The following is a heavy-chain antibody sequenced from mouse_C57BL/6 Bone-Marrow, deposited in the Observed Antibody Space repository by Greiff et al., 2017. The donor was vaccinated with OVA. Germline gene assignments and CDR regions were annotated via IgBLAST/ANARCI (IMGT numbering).Heavy chain of an antibody. CDR2: ISDGGSYT. Sequence: DVQLVESGGGLVKPGGSLTLSCAASGFTFSSYAMSWVRQTPEKRLAWVATISDGGSYTYYPDNVKGRFTISRDNAKNNLYLQMSHLKSEDTAMYYCARRELGPDYWGQGTTLTVSS. CDR3: ARRELGPDY. J-gene: IGHJ2*01. V-gene: IGHV5-4*01. CDR1: GFTFSSYA. D-gene: IGHD4-1*01.